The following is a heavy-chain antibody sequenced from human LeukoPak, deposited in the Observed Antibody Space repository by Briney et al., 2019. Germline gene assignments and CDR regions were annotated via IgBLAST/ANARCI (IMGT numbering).Heavy chain of an antibody. V-gene: IGHV3-30*18. CDR3: AKVRSSGYEDSYFDY. J-gene: IGHJ4*02. CDR2: ISYGGSNK. CDR1: GCTFSSYG. Sequence: PGESLRLSCAASGCTFSSYGMHWVRQAPGKGLEWVGVISYGGSNKYYADSVKRRFTIARDNSKHTLLLQRNCLRSEDTAVYCAAKVRSSGYEDSYFDYWGQGTLVTVSS. D-gene: IGHD5-12*01.